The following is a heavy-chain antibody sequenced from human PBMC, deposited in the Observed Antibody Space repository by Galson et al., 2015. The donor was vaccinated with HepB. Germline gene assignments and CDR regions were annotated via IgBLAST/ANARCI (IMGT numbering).Heavy chain of an antibody. CDR3: VRLGNERYHYYGMDV. CDR2: IYPGDSET. Sequence: QSGAEVKKPGESLKISCKGSGYTFTNYWIGWVRLMPGKGLECLGIIYPGDSETRYSPSFQGQVTISADKSISTAYLQWSSLKASDTAMYYCVRLGNERYHYYGMDVWGRGTTVTVSS. CDR1: GYTFTNYW. J-gene: IGHJ6*02. D-gene: IGHD7-27*01. V-gene: IGHV5-51*01.